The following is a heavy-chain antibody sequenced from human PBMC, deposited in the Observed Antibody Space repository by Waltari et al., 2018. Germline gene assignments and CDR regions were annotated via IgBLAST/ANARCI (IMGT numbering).Heavy chain of an antibody. CDR1: GYTITELY. CDR2: FDPEDGET. D-gene: IGHD4-17*01. V-gene: IGHV1-24*01. Sequence: QVQLVQSGAEVKKPGASVQVPCKVSGYTITELYMHWVRPAPGKGLEWMGGFDPEDGETIYAQKFQGRVTMTEDTSTDTAYMELSSLRSEDTAVYYCATEGTVTTSGRYYYGMDVWGQGTTVTVSS. J-gene: IGHJ6*02. CDR3: ATEGTVTTSGRYYYGMDV.